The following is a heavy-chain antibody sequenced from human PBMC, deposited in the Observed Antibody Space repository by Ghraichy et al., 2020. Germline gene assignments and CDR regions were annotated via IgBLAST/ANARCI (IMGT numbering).Heavy chain of an antibody. CDR3: ARDRNDILTGYYRDAMDV. CDR1: GFTFSSYS. CDR2: ISSSSSYI. D-gene: IGHD3-9*01. J-gene: IGHJ6*02. V-gene: IGHV3-21*01. Sequence: GGSLRLSCAASGFTFSSYSMNWVRQAPGKGLEWVSSISSSSSYIYYGDSVKGRFTISRDNGKNSLYLQMNSLRAEDTAVYYCARDRNDILTGYYRDAMDVWGQGTTVTVSS.